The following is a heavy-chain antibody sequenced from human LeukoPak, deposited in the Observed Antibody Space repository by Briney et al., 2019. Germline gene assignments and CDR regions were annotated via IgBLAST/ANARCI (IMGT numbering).Heavy chain of an antibody. D-gene: IGHD5-18*01. CDR1: GFTFSSYG. J-gene: IGHJ6*02. Sequence: GGSLRLSCAASGFTFSSYGMHWVRQAPGKGLEWVAVIWYDGSNKYYADSVKGRFTISRDNSKNTLYLQMNSLRAEDTAVYYCARGIQLWPYYYYYYGMDVWGQGTTVTVSS. V-gene: IGHV3-33*01. CDR3: ARGIQLWPYYYYYYGMDV. CDR2: IWYDGSNK.